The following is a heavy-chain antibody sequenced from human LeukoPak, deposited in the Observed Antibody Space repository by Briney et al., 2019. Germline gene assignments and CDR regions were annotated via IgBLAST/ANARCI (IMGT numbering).Heavy chain of an antibody. CDR2: IKQDGSEK. J-gene: IGHJ4*02. D-gene: IGHD1-20*01. CDR3: AKALYNWNDGGGFDY. CDR1: GFTFTSYW. Sequence: GGSLRLSCAASGFTFTSYWMSWVRQAPGKGLEWVANIKQDGSEKYYADSVKGRFTISRDNSKNTLYLQMNSLRAEDTAVYYCAKALYNWNDGGGFDYWGQGTLVTVSS. V-gene: IGHV3-7*01.